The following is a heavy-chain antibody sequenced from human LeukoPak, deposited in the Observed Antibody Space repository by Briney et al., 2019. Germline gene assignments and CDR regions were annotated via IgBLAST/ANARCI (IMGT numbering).Heavy chain of an antibody. D-gene: IGHD3-3*01. CDR2: IYPGDSDT. J-gene: IGHJ4*02. V-gene: IGHV5-51*01. CDR1: GYSFTSYW. Sequence: GESLKISRKGSGYSFTSYWIGWVRQMPGKGLEWMGIIYPGDSDTRYSPSFQGQVTISADKSISTAYLQWSSLQASDTAMYYCARQGRRGRITIFGVVTSEPDYWGQGTLVTVSS. CDR3: ARQGRRGRITIFGVVTSEPDY.